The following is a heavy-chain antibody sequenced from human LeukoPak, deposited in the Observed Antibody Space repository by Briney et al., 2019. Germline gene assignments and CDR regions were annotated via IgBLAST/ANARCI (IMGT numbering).Heavy chain of an antibody. Sequence: ASVKVSCKASGYTFTSYAMHWVRQAPGQRLEWMGWINTDNDNTKYSQTFQGRVTITRDTSASTAYMELSSLRSEDTAVYYCARGMYGSGSYCDYWGQGTLVPVSS. CDR1: GYTFTSYA. D-gene: IGHD3-10*01. CDR3: ARGMYGSGSYCDY. J-gene: IGHJ4*02. V-gene: IGHV1-3*04. CDR2: INTDNDNT.